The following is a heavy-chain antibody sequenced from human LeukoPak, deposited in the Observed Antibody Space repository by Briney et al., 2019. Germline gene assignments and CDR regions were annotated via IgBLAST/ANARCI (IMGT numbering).Heavy chain of an antibody. V-gene: IGHV3-9*01. CDR3: ARSIEYQLLPPSF. Sequence: GRSLRLSCAASGFTFDDYAMHWVRQAPGKGLEWVSGISWNSGSIGYADSVKGRFTISRDNAKNSLYLQMNSLRAEDTAVYYCARSIEYQLLPPSFWGQGTLVTVSS. CDR2: ISWNSGSI. D-gene: IGHD2-2*01. J-gene: IGHJ4*02. CDR1: GFTFDDYA.